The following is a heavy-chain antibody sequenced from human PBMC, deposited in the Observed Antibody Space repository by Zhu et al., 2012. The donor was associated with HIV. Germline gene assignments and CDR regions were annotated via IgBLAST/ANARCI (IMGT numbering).Heavy chain of an antibody. CDR1: GGSTSGHY. D-gene: IGHD2-8*01. CDR2: IYYTGST. Sequence: QVQLQESGPGLVKPSETLSLTCTVSGGSTSGHYWSWIRQPPGKGLEWIGYIYYTGSTNYNPSLKSRVTMPVDTSKNQFSLKLNSVTAADTAVYYCARYYCTTTCYYFDYWGQGALSPSPQ. CDR3: ARYYCTTTCYYFDY. V-gene: IGHV4-59*11. J-gene: IGHJ4*02.